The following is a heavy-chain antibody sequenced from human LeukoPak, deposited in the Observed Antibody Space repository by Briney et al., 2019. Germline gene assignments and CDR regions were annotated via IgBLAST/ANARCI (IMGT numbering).Heavy chain of an antibody. Sequence: SVKVSCKASGGTFSSYAISWVRQAPGQGLEWMGGIIPIFGTANYAQKFQGRVTITADESTSTAYMELSSLRSEDTAVYYCARSAAAYYYYYGMDVWGQGTTVTVSS. CDR2: IIPIFGTA. CDR1: GGTFSSYA. J-gene: IGHJ6*02. V-gene: IGHV1-69*13. CDR3: ARSAAAYYYYYGMDV. D-gene: IGHD2-2*01.